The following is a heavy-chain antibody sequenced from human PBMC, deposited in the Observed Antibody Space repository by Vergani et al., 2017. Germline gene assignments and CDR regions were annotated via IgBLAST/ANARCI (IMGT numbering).Heavy chain of an antibody. CDR2: IHNRGKT. V-gene: IGHV4-38-2*01. J-gene: IGHJ2*01. CDR3: ARSQGDYWYFDL. CDR1: GYSIGSGFY. D-gene: IGHD2-21*01. Sequence: QVRLEESGPGLVKPSETLSLTCSVSGYSIGSGFYWAWIRQSRGGGLQWLTSIHNRGKTYHNPSLKSRVPVSLDTSKNRFPLNLTSVTATDTAVYYYARSQGDYWYFDLWGPGSLVTVSS.